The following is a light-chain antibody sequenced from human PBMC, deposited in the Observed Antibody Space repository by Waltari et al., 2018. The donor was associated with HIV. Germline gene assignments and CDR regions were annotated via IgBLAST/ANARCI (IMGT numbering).Light chain of an antibody. CDR3: MQGTHWPPGYT. J-gene: IGKJ2*01. Sequence: DVVMTQSPLSLSVSLGQPASISCKSSQSLVHPDGYTYLNWFRQRPGQAPRRLIYNVSNRDSGVPDRFSGSGSGTDITLEINRVEAEYVGVYYCMQGTHWPPGYTFGQGTKLEIK. CDR2: NVS. CDR1: QSLVHPDGYTY. V-gene: IGKV2-30*02.